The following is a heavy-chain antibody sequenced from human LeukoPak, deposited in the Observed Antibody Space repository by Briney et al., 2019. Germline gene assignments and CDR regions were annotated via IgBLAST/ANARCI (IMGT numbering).Heavy chain of an antibody. CDR1: GFTFTSYS. D-gene: IGHD1-26*01. Sequence: GGSLRLSCAASGFTFTSYSMNWVRQAPGKGLEWVSTISGGGGSTYYADSVKGRFTISRGNSKNTLYLQVNSLRAEDTAVYYCAKGGKWDVTPFDYWGQGTLVTVSS. J-gene: IGHJ4*02. V-gene: IGHV3-23*01. CDR2: ISGGGGST. CDR3: AKGGKWDVTPFDY.